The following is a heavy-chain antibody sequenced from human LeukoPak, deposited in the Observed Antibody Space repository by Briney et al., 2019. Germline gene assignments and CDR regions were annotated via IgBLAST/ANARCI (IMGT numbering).Heavy chain of an antibody. CDR3: ARDRERWLQLGYFDY. Sequence: ASVKVSCKASGYTFTSYYMHWVRQAPGQGLEWMGIINPSGGSTSYAQKFQGSVTMTRDTSTSTVYMELSSLRSEDTAVYYCARDRERWLQLGYFDYWGQGTLVTVSS. CDR2: INPSGGST. CDR1: GYTFTSYY. J-gene: IGHJ4*02. D-gene: IGHD5-24*01. V-gene: IGHV1-46*01.